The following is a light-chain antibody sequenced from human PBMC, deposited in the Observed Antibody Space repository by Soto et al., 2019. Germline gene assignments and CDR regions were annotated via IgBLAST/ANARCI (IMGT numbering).Light chain of an antibody. V-gene: IGKV3-11*01. J-gene: IGKJ4*01. CDR2: DAS. Sequence: EIVLTQSPVTLSLSPGERATLSCRASQSVTTFLAWYQQKPGQAPRLLIYDASKRDTGIPARFSGSGSGTDFTLTISSLEPEDFAVYYCQQRTNWPLTFGGGTKLEIK. CDR1: QSVTTF. CDR3: QQRTNWPLT.